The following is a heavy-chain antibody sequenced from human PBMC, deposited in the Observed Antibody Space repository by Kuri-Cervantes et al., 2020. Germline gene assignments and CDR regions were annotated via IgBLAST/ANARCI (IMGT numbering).Heavy chain of an antibody. CDR1: GFTFTNYW. J-gene: IGHJ5*02. CDR3: ARDQAVAGKVEADSHPGGFDP. Sequence: GGSLRLSCAVSGFTFTNYWMTWVRQAPGKGLEWVANIHKDGSEEYYVDSVKGRFTTSRDNTKDSLYLQTNSLRVEDTGVYYCARDQAVAGKVEADSHPGGFDPWGQGTLVTVSS. D-gene: IGHD6-19*01. CDR2: IHKDGSEE. V-gene: IGHV3-7*01.